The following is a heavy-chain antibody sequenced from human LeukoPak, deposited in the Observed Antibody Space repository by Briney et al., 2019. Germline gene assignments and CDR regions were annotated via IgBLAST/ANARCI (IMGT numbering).Heavy chain of an antibody. CDR2: ISYDGSNK. CDR1: GFTFSSYA. CDR3: AREREGHIVVGPLGAFDI. V-gene: IGHV3-30-3*01. J-gene: IGHJ3*02. Sequence: PGRSLRLSCAASGFTFSSYAMHWVRQAPGKGLEWVAVISYDGSNKYYADSVKGRFTISRDNSKNTLYLQMSSLRAEDTAVYYCAREREGHIVVGPLGAFDIWGQGTMVTVSS. D-gene: IGHD2-21*01.